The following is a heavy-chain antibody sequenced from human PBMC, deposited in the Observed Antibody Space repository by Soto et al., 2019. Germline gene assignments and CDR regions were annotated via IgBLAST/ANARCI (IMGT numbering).Heavy chain of an antibody. CDR2: ISLYSDGT. J-gene: IGHJ5*02. D-gene: IGHD2-2*01. CDR1: GYTFSDYG. V-gene: IGHV1-18*01. CDR3: ARVVPGAEAWFGP. Sequence: SVKVSCRTSGYTFSDYGITLVRQAPGQPLEWLGWISLYSDGTNYAQKFKGRVSMTTDTSTTTAYMELRSLRSDDTAVYYWARVVPGAEAWFGPWGQGTLVTVSS.